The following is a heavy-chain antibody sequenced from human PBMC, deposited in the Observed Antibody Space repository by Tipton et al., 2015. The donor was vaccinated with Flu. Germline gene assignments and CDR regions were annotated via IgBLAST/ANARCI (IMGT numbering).Heavy chain of an antibody. Sequence: VQSGGSLRLSCAASGFTFSSYEMDWVRQAPGKGLEWVSYISGSGTTIYYADSVKGRFTISRDNAENSLHLQMNSLRVEDTAVYYCARDGGQWLGHFDHWGQGTLVTVSS. D-gene: IGHD6-19*01. J-gene: IGHJ4*02. V-gene: IGHV3-48*03. CDR1: GFTFSSYE. CDR3: ARDGGQWLGHFDH. CDR2: ISGSGTTI.